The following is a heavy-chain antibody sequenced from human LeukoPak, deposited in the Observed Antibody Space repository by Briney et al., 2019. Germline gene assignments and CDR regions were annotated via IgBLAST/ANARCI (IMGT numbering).Heavy chain of an antibody. Sequence: GASVKVSCKVSGYTLTELSTHWVRQAPGKGLEWMGGFDPENGETIYPQNFQGRVTMTEDTSTDTAYMEVSSLRSEDTAVYYCATVSGSYSYFDYWGQGTLVTVSS. D-gene: IGHD1-26*01. CDR2: FDPENGET. J-gene: IGHJ4*02. CDR1: GYTLTELS. V-gene: IGHV1-24*01. CDR3: ATVSGSYSYFDY.